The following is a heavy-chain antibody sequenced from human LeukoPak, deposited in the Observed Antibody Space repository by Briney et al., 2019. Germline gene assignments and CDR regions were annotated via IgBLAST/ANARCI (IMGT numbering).Heavy chain of an antibody. CDR3: AKDYYDSSGSYHSPFDY. Sequence: GGSLRLSCSASGFSFISYGMHWIRQAPGKGLEWVSSISSSSSYIYYADSVKGRFTISRDNAKNSLYLQMNSLRAEDTAVYYCAKDYYDSSGSYHSPFDYWGQGTLVTVSS. D-gene: IGHD3-22*01. J-gene: IGHJ4*02. CDR1: GFSFISYG. V-gene: IGHV3-21*01. CDR2: ISSSSSYI.